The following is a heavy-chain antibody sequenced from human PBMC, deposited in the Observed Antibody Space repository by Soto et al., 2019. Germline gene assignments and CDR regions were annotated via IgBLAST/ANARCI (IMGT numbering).Heavy chain of an antibody. V-gene: IGHV4-30-4*01. CDR3: AREGPDLNYYHYYSMDV. CDR1: GGSISSGDYY. CDR2: IYYSGST. J-gene: IGHJ6*02. Sequence: SETLSLTCTVSGGSISSGDYYWSWIRQPPGKGLEWIGYIYYSGSTDYNPSLKSRVTISVDTSKNQFSLKLSSVTAADTAVYYCAREGPDLNYYHYYSMDVWGQGTTVTVSS.